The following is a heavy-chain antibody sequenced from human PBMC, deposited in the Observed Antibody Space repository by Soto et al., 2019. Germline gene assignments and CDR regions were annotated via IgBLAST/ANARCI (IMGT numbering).Heavy chain of an antibody. CDR3: ARGPSGDKIDY. V-gene: IGHV4-30-4*01. J-gene: IGHJ4*02. D-gene: IGHD7-27*01. Sequence: SETLSLTCAVSGGSMRSAAYCWSWIRQSPDKGLEWIGHIYDGGTTYSSPSLKGRVTISADTSETQFSLKLSSVSAADTAVYYCARGPSGDKIDYWGQGIQVTVSS. CDR1: GGSMRSAAYC. CDR2: IYDGGTT.